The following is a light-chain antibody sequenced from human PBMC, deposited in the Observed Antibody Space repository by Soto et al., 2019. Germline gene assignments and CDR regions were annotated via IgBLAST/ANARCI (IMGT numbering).Light chain of an antibody. CDR3: QSYHSSLSGVV. CDR1: SSNIGARYD. CDR2: DDI. V-gene: IGLV1-40*01. Sequence: QPVLTQPPSVSGAPGQRVTISCTGSSSNIGARYDVHWYQQLPGTAPKLLIYDDINRPSGVPDRFSGSKSGTSASLAITGLQAEDEAEYYCQSYHSSLSGVVFGGGTKVTVL. J-gene: IGLJ2*01.